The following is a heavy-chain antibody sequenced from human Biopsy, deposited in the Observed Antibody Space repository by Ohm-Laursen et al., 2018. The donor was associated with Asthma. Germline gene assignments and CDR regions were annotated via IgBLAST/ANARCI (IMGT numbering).Heavy chain of an antibody. CDR3: ARDIVATMIGYYYYGMDV. D-gene: IGHD5-12*01. Sequence: SLRLSCAAVGFTFRSYDMHWVRQAPGKGLEWVAVIWYDGGNKYYADSVKGRFIISRDNSKNTLYLQMNSLRAEDTAVYYCARDIVATMIGYYYYGMDVWGQGTTVTVSS. J-gene: IGHJ6*02. CDR1: GFTFRSYD. CDR2: IWYDGGNK. V-gene: IGHV3-33*08.